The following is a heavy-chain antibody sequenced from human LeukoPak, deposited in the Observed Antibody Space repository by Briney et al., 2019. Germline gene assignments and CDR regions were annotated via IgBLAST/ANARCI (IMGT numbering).Heavy chain of an antibody. Sequence: SETLSLTCTVSGGSISSYYWSWIRQPPGKGLEWIGYIYYSGSTDYNPSLKSRVTISVDTSKNQFSLKLSSETVADTAVYYCARGYGSGSYNNFNHWGQGILVTVSS. D-gene: IGHD3-10*01. CDR2: IYYSGST. J-gene: IGHJ4*02. CDR1: GGSISSYY. CDR3: ARGYGSGSYNNFNH. V-gene: IGHV4-59*01.